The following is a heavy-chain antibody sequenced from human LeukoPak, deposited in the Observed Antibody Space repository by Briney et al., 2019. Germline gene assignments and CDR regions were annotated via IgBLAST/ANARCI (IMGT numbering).Heavy chain of an antibody. CDR3: ARGTPPYNYYYGMDV. CDR1: GDSISSSSYF. D-gene: IGHD2-15*01. J-gene: IGHJ6*02. Sequence: SETLSLTCTVSGDSISSSSYFWGWTRQPPGKGLEWIGTIHHSGSTYYNPSLRSRVTISVDTSKNQLSLKLSSVTAADTAVYYCARGTPPYNYYYGMDVWGQGTTVTVSS. V-gene: IGHV4-39*01. CDR2: IHHSGST.